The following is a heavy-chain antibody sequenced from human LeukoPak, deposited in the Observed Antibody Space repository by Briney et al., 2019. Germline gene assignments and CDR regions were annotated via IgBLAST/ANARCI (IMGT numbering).Heavy chain of an antibody. CDR1: GFTFSDYY. CDR2: ISSSGSTI. CDR3: AREISSSTSFDY. V-gene: IGHV3-11*04. Sequence: GGSLRLSCAASGFTFSDYYMSWIRQAPGKGLEWVSYISSSGSTIYYADSVKGRFTISRDNAKNSLYLQVSTLRAEDTAVYYCAREISSSTSFDYWGQGTLVTVSS. J-gene: IGHJ4*02. D-gene: IGHD2-2*01.